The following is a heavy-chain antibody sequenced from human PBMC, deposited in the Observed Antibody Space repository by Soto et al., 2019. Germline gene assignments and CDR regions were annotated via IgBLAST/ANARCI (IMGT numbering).Heavy chain of an antibody. D-gene: IGHD3-10*01. CDR2: INAGNGNT. V-gene: IGHV1-3*01. CDR1: GYTFTSYA. Sequence: ASVKVSCKASGYTFTSYAMYWVRQAPGQRLEWMGWINAGNGNTKYSQKLQGRVTITRDTSASTAYVELSSLRSEDTAVYYCARDMGFGISDYWGQGTLVTVSS. J-gene: IGHJ4*02. CDR3: ARDMGFGISDY.